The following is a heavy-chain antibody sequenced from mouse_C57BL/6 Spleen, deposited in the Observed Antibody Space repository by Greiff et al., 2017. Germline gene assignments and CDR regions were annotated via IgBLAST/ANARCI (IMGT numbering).Heavy chain of an antibody. Sequence: EVNVVDSGAELVRPGASVKLSCTASGFNIKDYYMYWVKQRPEQGLEWIGRLDPEDGDPEYAPKFQGQATMTADTSSNTAYRQLSSRTTGDTAVYYCTTTPYDYEAMDYWGQGTSVTVSS. D-gene: IGHD2-4*01. CDR3: TTTPYDYEAMDY. CDR1: GFNIKDYY. CDR2: LDPEDGDP. V-gene: IGHV14-1*01. J-gene: IGHJ4*01.